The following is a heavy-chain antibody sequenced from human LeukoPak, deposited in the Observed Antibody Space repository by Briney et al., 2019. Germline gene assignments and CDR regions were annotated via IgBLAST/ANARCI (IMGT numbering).Heavy chain of an antibody. D-gene: IGHD3-3*01. Sequence: GGSLNLSCVCSGFSFSDYYRSGIRQAPGKGREGVSYISNDSVDKYYVDSVRGRFTISRDNAKKSMYLQMSGLRVEDTAVYYCARRDWVSGAVRAFDIWGQGTMVTVSS. CDR3: ARRDWVSGAVRAFDI. V-gene: IGHV3-11*04. J-gene: IGHJ3*02. CDR2: ISNDSVDK. CDR1: GFSFSDYY.